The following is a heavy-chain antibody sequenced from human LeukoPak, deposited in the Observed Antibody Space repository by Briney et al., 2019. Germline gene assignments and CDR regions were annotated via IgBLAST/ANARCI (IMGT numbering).Heavy chain of an antibody. CDR3: ARDTDSGYDSGYDY. J-gene: IGHJ4*02. CDR1: GYTFTGYY. D-gene: IGHD5-12*01. Sequence: APVKVSCKASGYTFTGYYMHWVRQAPGQGLEWMGWINPNSGGTNYAQKFQGRVTMTRDTSISTAYMELSRLRSDDTAVYYCARDTDSGYDSGYDYWGQGTLVTVSS. V-gene: IGHV1-2*02. CDR2: INPNSGGT.